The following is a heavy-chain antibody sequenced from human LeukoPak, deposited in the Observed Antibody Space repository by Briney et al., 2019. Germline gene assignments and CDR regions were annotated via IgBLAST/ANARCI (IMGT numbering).Heavy chain of an antibody. J-gene: IGHJ5*02. Sequence: GGSLRLSCAASGFTFSTYGMTWVRRAPGKGLEWVSAISGSGSSTYYADSVKGRFTISRDNSKNTLYLQMSSLRAEDTAVYYCAAVDVDTAFPWGQGTLVTVSS. CDR1: GFTFSTYG. CDR3: AAVDVDTAFP. CDR2: ISGSGSST. V-gene: IGHV3-23*01. D-gene: IGHD5-18*01.